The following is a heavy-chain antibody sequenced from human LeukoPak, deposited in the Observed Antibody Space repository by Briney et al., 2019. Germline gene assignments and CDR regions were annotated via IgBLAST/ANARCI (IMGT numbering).Heavy chain of an antibody. V-gene: IGHV3-23*01. CDR2: FGGGGNT. J-gene: IGHJ4*02. CDR1: GFTFSTYA. Sequence: GGSLRLSCAASGFTFSTYAMSWVRQAPGTGLEWVSAFGGGGNTYYADSVKGRFTISRDNSKNTLYLQMNSLRVEDTAVYYCARHRTGTKSFDYWGQGTLVTVSS. D-gene: IGHD1-14*01. CDR3: ARHRTGTKSFDY.